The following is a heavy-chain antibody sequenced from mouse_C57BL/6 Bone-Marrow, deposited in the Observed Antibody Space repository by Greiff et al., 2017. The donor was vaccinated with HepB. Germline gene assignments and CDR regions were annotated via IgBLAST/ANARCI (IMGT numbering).Heavy chain of an antibody. V-gene: IGHV5-12*01. Sequence: EVKLVESGGGLVQPGGSLKLSCAASGFTFSDYYMYWVRQTPEKRLEWVAYISNGGGSTYYPDTVKGRFTISRDNAKNTLYLQMSRLKSEDTAMYYCARLITTVRYFDVWGTGTTVTVSS. D-gene: IGHD1-1*01. CDR2: ISNGGGST. CDR1: GFTFSDYY. J-gene: IGHJ1*03. CDR3: ARLITTVRYFDV.